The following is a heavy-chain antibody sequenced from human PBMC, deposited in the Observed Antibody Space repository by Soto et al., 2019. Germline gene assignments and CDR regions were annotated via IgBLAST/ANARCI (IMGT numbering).Heavy chain of an antibody. Sequence: EVQLVESGGGLVQPGGSLRLSCAASGFTFSTYWMHWVRQAPGKGLVWVSRTNTDGSSTTYADSVEGRFTISRDNAKNTLYLQMNSLRAEDTAVYYCARGTRVIPAESDFDYWGQGTLVTVFS. CDR1: GFTFSTYW. D-gene: IGHD2-2*01. V-gene: IGHV3-74*01. CDR3: ARGTRVIPAESDFDY. J-gene: IGHJ4*02. CDR2: TNTDGSST.